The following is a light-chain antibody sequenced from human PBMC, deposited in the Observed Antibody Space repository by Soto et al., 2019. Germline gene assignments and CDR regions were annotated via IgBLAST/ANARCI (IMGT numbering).Light chain of an antibody. J-gene: IGKJ5*01. CDR2: ATS. CDR3: QQSFTTPS. V-gene: IGKV1-39*01. CDR1: QTVSSY. Sequence: DIQMTQSPSSLSASVRDRVTITCRASQTVSSYLNWYQQKPGTVPKLLIYATSNLQSGVPSRFSGRGFGTDFTLTISSLQPEDFATYYCQQSFTTPSFGQGTRLEIK.